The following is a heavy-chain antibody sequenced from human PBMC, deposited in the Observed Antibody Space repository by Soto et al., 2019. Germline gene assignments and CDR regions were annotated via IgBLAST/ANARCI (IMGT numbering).Heavy chain of an antibody. CDR2: ISSSSSTI. V-gene: IGHV3-48*01. J-gene: IGHJ4*02. Sequence: EVQLVESGGGLVQPGGSLRLSCAASGFTFSSYSMNWVRQAPGKGLEWVSYISSSSSTIYYADSVKGRFTISRDNAKNSRYLQMDSLRAEDTAVYYCAREGTRPGIAAAGCEYWGQRSLV. CDR3: AREGTRPGIAAAGCEY. D-gene: IGHD6-13*01. CDR1: GFTFSSYS.